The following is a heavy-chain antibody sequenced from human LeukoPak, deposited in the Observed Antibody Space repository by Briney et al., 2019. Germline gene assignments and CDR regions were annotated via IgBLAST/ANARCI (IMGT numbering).Heavy chain of an antibody. Sequence: SETLSLTCAVYGGSFSGYYWSWIRQPPGKGLEWIGEINHSGSTNYNPSLKSRVTISVDTSKNQFSLKLSSVTAADTAVYYCARGRYSGSYYGFDWFDPWGQGTLVTVSS. D-gene: IGHD1-26*01. V-gene: IGHV4-34*01. CDR3: ARGRYSGSYYGFDWFDP. CDR2: INHSGST. J-gene: IGHJ5*02. CDR1: GGSFSGYY.